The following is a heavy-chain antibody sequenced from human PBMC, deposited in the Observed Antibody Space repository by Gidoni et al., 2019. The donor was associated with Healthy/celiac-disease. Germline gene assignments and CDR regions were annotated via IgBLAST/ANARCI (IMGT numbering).Heavy chain of an antibody. CDR2: IIPIFGTA. Sequence: QEQLVQYGEAVKKPGTSVKVSCKASGSTFSSYAISWERQAPGQGLEWMGGIIPIFGTADYAQKFQGRVTITADESTSTAYMELRSLRSEDTAVYYCSSFQRQTTSPFDPWGQGTLVTVSS. V-gene: IGHV1-69*01. D-gene: IGHD1-1*01. CDR1: GSTFSSYA. CDR3: SSFQRQTTSPFDP. J-gene: IGHJ5*02.